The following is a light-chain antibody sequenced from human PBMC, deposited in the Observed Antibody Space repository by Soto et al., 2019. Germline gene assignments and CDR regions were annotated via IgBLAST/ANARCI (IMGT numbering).Light chain of an antibody. CDR3: QQDYNDPQT. CDR1: QGIRND. Sequence: AIQMTQSPSSLSASLGDKVTITCRVSQGIRNDVGWYQQKPGKAPRLLIDAASTLQRVVPSMFSGSGSGTDFTLTISSLQPEDFATYYCQQDYNDPQTFGQGTKVDIK. CDR2: AAS. J-gene: IGKJ1*01. V-gene: IGKV1-6*01.